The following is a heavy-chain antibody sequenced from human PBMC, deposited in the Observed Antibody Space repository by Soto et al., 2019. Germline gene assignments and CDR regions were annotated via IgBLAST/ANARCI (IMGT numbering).Heavy chain of an antibody. CDR2: ISGANGHT. V-gene: IGHV1-18*01. J-gene: IGHJ4*02. CDR1: GYTFTTYG. D-gene: IGHD6-13*01. CDR3: AREVAGAVGEYDY. Sequence: QVQVVQSGAEVKKPGASVKVSCKTSGYTFTTYGIGWVRQAPGQGLEWMGWISGANGHTNYAQNVQGRVTVTTDTSTSTAYMELRSLRSDDTAVYYCAREVAGAVGEYDYWGQGTLVTVSS.